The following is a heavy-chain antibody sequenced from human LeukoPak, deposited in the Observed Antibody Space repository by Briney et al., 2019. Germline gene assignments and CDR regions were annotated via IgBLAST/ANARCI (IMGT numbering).Heavy chain of an antibody. D-gene: IGHD2-21*02. Sequence: SETLSLTCIVSGGSISSYYWTWIRQPAGKGPEWIGRIHASGSTNYNPSLTSRVNMSVDTSKNQFSLRLNSVTAADTAVYYCARVTDPRYNWFDPWGQGTLVTVSS. V-gene: IGHV4-4*07. CDR1: GGSISSYY. J-gene: IGHJ5*02. CDR3: ARVTDPRYNWFDP. CDR2: IHASGST.